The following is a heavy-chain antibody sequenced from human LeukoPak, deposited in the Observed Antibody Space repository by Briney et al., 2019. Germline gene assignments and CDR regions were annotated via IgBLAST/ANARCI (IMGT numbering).Heavy chain of an antibody. V-gene: IGHV4-59*11. J-gene: IGHJ5*02. CDR1: GGSISSHY. CDR2: IYYSGST. D-gene: IGHD2-2*01. Sequence: SETLSLTCTVSGGSISSHYWSWIRQPPGKGLEWIGYIYYSGSTNYNPSLKSRVTISVHTSKNQFSLQLSSVTAADTAVYYCASYPLLIGTFDTWGQGTLVTVSS. CDR3: ASYPLLIGTFDT.